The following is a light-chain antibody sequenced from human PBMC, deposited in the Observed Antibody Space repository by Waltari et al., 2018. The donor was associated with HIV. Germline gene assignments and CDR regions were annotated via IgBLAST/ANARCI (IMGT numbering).Light chain of an antibody. Sequence: SYELTQPPSVSVSPGKTARITCSGDALPKQYAYWYQQQPGQAPVLVIYKDSERPSGIPERFSGSSSGTTVTLTISGVQAEDEADYYCQSADSSRTYRVFGGGTKLTVL. V-gene: IGLV3-25*03. J-gene: IGLJ3*02. CDR1: ALPKQY. CDR3: QSADSSRTYRV. CDR2: KDS.